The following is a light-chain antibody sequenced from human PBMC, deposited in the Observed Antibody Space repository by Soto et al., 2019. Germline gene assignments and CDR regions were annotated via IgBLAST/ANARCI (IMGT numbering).Light chain of an antibody. J-gene: IGKJ4*01. V-gene: IGKV3-20*01. CDR2: DTS. CDR1: QSVSSY. Sequence: EIVLTQPPGTLSLSVGERVTLSCRARQSVSSYLAGYKRTPGQAPRLLIYDTSNRATGTPDRFSGSGSGTDYALSFSGLEPEDMTGYYSQYYGSSPLTCRGGTTVEIK. CDR3: QYYGSSPLT.